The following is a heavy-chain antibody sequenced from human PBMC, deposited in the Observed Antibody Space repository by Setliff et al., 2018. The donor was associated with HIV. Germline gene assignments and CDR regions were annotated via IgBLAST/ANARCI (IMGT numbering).Heavy chain of an antibody. V-gene: IGHV5-51*01. J-gene: IGHJ4*02. CDR3: IRRRRAPGAADLESY. CDR1: GYSFTNNW. D-gene: IGHD7-27*01. CDR2: TYPGDSTT. Sequence: GESLKISCKGSGYSFTNNWIGWVRQMPGKGLEWMGVTYPGDSTTRYSPSLEGQVTISADRSINTAFLQWSSLEASDTAMYYCIRRRRAPGAADLESYWGQGTLVTVSS.